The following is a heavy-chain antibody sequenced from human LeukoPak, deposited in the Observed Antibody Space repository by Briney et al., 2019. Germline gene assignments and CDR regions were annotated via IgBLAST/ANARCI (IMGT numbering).Heavy chain of an antibody. V-gene: IGHV3-7*01. D-gene: IGHD6-6*01. CDR2: IKQDGTEK. J-gene: IGHJ6*02. CDR3: ARRGKVSSSTDV. CDR1: GFTFSSYW. Sequence: GGSLRLSCAASGFTFSSYWMSWVRQAPGRGLEWVANIKQDGTEKYYVDSVKGRFTISRDNAKTSLYLQMNSLRAEDTAVYFCARRGKVSSSTDVWGQGTTVTVSS.